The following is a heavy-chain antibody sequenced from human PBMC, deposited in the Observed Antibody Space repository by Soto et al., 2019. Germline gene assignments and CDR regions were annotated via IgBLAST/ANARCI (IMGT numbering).Heavy chain of an antibody. Sequence: EVQLLDSGGGLAQPGGSLGPSCTTSGFVFGTYPMAWVRQAPGKGLEWGSFISATGDNTYYADSVKGRCTISRDNSKQTVFLQMNSLGAEDSGTYYCAKRSGSWYFFDHWGQGTLVAVSS. CDR2: ISATGDNT. CDR3: AKRSGSWYFFDH. CDR1: GFVFGTYP. D-gene: IGHD6-13*01. J-gene: IGHJ4*02. V-gene: IGHV3-23*01.